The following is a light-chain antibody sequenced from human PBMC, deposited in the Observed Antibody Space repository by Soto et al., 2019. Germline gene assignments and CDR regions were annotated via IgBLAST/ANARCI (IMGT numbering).Light chain of an antibody. CDR1: QSLVHSDGIAY. J-gene: IGKJ5*01. CDR3: MQGTHWPIT. CDR2: TVS. V-gene: IGKV2-30*02. Sequence: DVVMTRSPLSLPGTLGQPASISCRSNQSLVHSDGIAYFSWVQQRPGRSPRRLIYTVSNRASGVPARFSGSGSGTDFALKISRVEAEDVGVYYCMQGTHWPITFGQGTRLEIK.